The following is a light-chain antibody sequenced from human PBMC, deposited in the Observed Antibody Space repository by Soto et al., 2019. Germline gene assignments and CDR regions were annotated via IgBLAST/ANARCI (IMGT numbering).Light chain of an antibody. J-gene: IGKJ1*01. Sequence: DIQMTQSASTLSASVGARVTITCRASQSISYWLAWYQQKPGKAPKLLIYKASSLPTGVPSRFSGSGSGTEFTLTISGLQPDDFATYYCQQYNTYRTFGQGTKVDIK. CDR3: QQYNTYRT. CDR2: KAS. V-gene: IGKV1-5*03. CDR1: QSISYW.